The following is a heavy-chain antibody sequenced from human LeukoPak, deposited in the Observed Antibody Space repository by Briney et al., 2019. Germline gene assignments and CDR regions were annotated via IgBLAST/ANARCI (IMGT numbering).Heavy chain of an antibody. V-gene: IGHV4-34*01. CDR2: INHSGST. CDR1: GGSFSGYY. D-gene: IGHD2-15*01. J-gene: IGHJ5*02. CDR3: ARYKGYCSGGSCYSRIGWFDP. Sequence: SETLSLTCAVYGGSFSGYYWSWIRQPPGKGLEWIGEINHSGSTNYIPSLKSRVTISVDTSKNQFSLKLSSVTAADTAVYYCARYKGYCSGGSCYSRIGWFDPWGQGTLVTVSS.